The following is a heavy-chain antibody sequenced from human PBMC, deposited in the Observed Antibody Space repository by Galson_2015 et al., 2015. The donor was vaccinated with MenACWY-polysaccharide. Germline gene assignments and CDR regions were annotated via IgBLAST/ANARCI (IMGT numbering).Heavy chain of an antibody. CDR1: GFTFSSYS. CDR2: IRSSGTNT. V-gene: IGHV3-23*01. J-gene: IGHJ5*02. D-gene: IGHD3-3*01. CDR3: AKDSTDFWSVAGRFDH. Sequence: SLRLSCAASGFTFSSYSMHWIRQAPGKGLEWVSAIRSSGTNTYYADSVKGRFTISRDNSKNTLYLQMNSLRAEDTAVYYCAKDSTDFWSVAGRFDHWGQGTLVTVSS.